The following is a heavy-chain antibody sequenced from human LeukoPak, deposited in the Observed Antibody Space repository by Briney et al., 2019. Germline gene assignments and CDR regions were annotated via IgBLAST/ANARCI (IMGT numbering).Heavy chain of an antibody. CDR2: ISSSSSYI. V-gene: IGHV3-21*04. CDR3: ARDPYDFWSGYYYYYGMDV. CDR1: GFTFSSYS. D-gene: IGHD3-3*01. Sequence: PGGSLRLSCAASGFTFSSYSMNWVRQAPGKGLEWVSSISSSSSYIYYADSVKGRFTISRDNAKNSLYLQMNSLRAEDTAVYYCARDPYDFWSGYYYYYGMDVWGQGTTVTVSS. J-gene: IGHJ6*02.